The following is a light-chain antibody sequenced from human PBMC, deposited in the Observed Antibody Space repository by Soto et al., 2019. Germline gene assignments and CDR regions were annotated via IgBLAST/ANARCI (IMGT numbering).Light chain of an antibody. CDR3: ATWDDSLSGRV. CDR1: SSNIGSKY. Sequence: QSVLTQPPSASGTPGQRVTISCSGSSSNIGSKYVYWYQQLPGTAPKLLISVNNQRPSGVPDRFSGSKSGTSASLAISGLRSEDEADYYCATWDDSLSGRVFGGGTQLTVL. CDR2: VNN. J-gene: IGLJ3*02. V-gene: IGLV1-47*01.